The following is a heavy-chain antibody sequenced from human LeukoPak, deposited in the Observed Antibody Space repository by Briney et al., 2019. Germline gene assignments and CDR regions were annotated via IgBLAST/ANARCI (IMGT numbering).Heavy chain of an antibody. Sequence: GGCLRLSCAASVFTFAVYAMQWGRQAPGKGLWWVSLISGDGGSIYYAASVKGRFAISRDNSKNSLYLHMNSLRTEDTALYYCAKEIAAAGPTEYIQDWGQGTLVTVSS. D-gene: IGHD6-13*01. CDR2: ISGDGGSI. CDR1: VFTFAVYA. V-gene: IGHV3-43*02. J-gene: IGHJ1*01. CDR3: AKEIAAAGPTEYIQD.